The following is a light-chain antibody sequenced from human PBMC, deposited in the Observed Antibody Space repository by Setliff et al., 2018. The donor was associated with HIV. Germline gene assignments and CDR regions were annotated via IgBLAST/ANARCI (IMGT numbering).Light chain of an antibody. CDR2: TNN. Sequence: ALTQPPSASGTPGQTITISCSGRSSSAGMNWYQQLPGTAPKLLIYTNNQRPSVVPDRFSGSKSATSASLTITGLQSEDEAVYYCSTWDDRLSGWAFGGGTKVTVL. V-gene: IGLV1-44*01. CDR3: STWDDRLSGWA. J-gene: IGLJ2*01. CDR1: SSSAG.